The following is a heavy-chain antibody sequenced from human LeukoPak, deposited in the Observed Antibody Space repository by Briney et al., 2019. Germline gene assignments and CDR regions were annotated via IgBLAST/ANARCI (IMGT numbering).Heavy chain of an antibody. D-gene: IGHD3-10*01. Sequence: LPGGSLRLSCAASGLTFSNYYMTWVRQGPGKGLEWVSVIYSGGSTYYADSVKGRFTISRDNSKNTLYLQMNSLRAEDTAVYYCARGITMANWGQGTLVTVSS. CDR3: ARGITMAN. CDR2: IYSGGST. CDR1: GLTFSNYY. J-gene: IGHJ4*02. V-gene: IGHV3-66*01.